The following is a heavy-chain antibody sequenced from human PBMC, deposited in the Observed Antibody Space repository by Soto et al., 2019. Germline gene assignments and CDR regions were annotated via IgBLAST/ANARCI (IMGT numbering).Heavy chain of an antibody. D-gene: IGHD6-6*01. Sequence: SGPTLVNPTQTLTLTCTFSGFSLSTSGMCVSWIRQPPGKALEWLARIDWDDDKYYSTSLKTRLTISKDTSKNQVVLTMTNMVLVDTATYYCARAPYSSSPFDYWGQGTLVTVSS. CDR1: GFSLSTSGMC. CDR3: ARAPYSSSPFDY. CDR2: IDWDDDK. J-gene: IGHJ4*02. V-gene: IGHV2-70*11.